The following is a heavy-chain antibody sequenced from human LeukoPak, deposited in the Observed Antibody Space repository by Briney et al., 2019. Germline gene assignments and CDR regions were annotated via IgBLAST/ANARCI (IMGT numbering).Heavy chain of an antibody. D-gene: IGHD1-14*01. CDR2: IYYTGST. V-gene: IGHV4-59*01. Sequence: SETLSLTCTVSGGPISTYFWSWIRQPPGKGLEWIGYIYYTGSTNYNPSLKSRVTISVDSSKNQFSLKLNSVTAADTAMYYCARNFRMQPSAFDIWGQGTMLTVSS. CDR3: ARNFRMQPSAFDI. J-gene: IGHJ3*02. CDR1: GGPISTYF.